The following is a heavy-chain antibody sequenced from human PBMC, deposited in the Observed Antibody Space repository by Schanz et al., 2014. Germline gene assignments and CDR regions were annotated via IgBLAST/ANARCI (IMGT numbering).Heavy chain of an antibody. V-gene: IGHV3-11*04. Sequence: QVLLVESGGGLVKPGGSLRLSCSASGFTFSDSFMSWIRQTPGKGLEWLSYISSSGNIIHYADSVKGRFTISRDNAKNSLYLQMNSLTAEDTAVYYCAKYGTGKGVSFEYWGQGTLVTVSS. CDR2: ISSSGNII. CDR3: AKYGTGKGVSFEY. D-gene: IGHD1-26*01. CDR1: GFTFSDSF. J-gene: IGHJ4*02.